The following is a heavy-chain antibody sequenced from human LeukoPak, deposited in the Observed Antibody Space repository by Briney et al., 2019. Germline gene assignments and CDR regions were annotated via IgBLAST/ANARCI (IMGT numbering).Heavy chain of an antibody. J-gene: IGHJ5*02. V-gene: IGHV4-34*01. D-gene: IGHD3-10*01. Sequence: PSETLSLTCAVYGGSFSGYYWSWIRQSPGKGLERIGEINHSGSTNYNPSLKSRVTISIDTSKNQFSLKLSSVTAADTAVYYCARGSLYWFDPWGQGTLVTVSS. CDR1: GGSFSGYY. CDR3: ARGSLYWFDP. CDR2: INHSGST.